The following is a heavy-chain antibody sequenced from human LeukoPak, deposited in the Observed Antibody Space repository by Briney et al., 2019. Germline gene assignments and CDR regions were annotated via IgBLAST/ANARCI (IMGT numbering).Heavy chain of an antibody. D-gene: IGHD3-10*02. V-gene: IGHV1-2*02. Sequence: SLKVSCKASRYTFNGYYMHLVRQAPGQRLEWMGWINPNSGGTNYAQKFQGRVTMTRDTSISTAYMELSRLRSDDTAVYYCARDTLRSGFDLWGRGTLVTVSS. J-gene: IGHJ2*01. CDR2: INPNSGGT. CDR3: ARDTLRSGFDL. CDR1: RYTFNGYY.